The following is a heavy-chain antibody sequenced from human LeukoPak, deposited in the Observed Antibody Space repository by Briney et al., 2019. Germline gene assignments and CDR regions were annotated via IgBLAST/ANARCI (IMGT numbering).Heavy chain of an antibody. Sequence: PSETLSLTCTVSGGSISSYYWTWIRQPPGKGLEWIGYIYYSGSTNCNPSLKSRVTISVDTSKNRFSLKLSSVTAADTAVYYCARGYYDSLFDIWGQGTMVTVSS. CDR3: ARGYYDSLFDI. D-gene: IGHD3-22*01. CDR1: GGSISSYY. CDR2: IYYSGST. J-gene: IGHJ3*02. V-gene: IGHV4-59*01.